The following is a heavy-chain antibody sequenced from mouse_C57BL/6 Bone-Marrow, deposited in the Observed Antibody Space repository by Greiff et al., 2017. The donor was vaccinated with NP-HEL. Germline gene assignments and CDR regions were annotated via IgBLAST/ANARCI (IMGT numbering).Heavy chain of an antibody. CDR3: ARQATIVTTGFAY. Sequence: EVQLVESGGDLVKPGGSLKLSCAASGFTFSSYGMSWVRQTPDKRLEWVATISSGGSYTYYPDSVKGRFTISRDNAKNTLYLQMSSLKSEDTAMYYCARQATIVTTGFAYWGQGTLVTVSA. CDR2: ISSGGSYT. CDR1: GFTFSSYG. V-gene: IGHV5-6*01. J-gene: IGHJ3*01. D-gene: IGHD2-5*01.